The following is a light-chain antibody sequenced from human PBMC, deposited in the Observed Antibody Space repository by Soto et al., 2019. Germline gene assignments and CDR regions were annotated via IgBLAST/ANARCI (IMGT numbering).Light chain of an antibody. CDR1: QSVSSS. V-gene: IGKV3-11*01. CDR3: QQRSNWPPAVT. CDR2: DAS. Sequence: EIVLTQSPATLSLSPGERATLSCRASQSVSSSLAWYQQKPGQAPRLLIYDASNRATGIPARFSGSGSGTDFTLTISSLEPEDFAVYYCQQRSNWPPAVTFGPGTKVDIK. J-gene: IGKJ3*01.